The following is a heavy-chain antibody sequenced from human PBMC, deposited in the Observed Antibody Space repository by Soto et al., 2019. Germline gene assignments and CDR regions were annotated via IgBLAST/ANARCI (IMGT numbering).Heavy chain of an antibody. J-gene: IGHJ6*02. V-gene: IGHV1-69*05. D-gene: IGHD4-17*01. CDR1: GGTLRNYG. CDR2: IIPVFGTA. Sequence: QVQLVQSGAEVKKPGSSVRVSCKASGGTLRNYGISWVRQAPGQGLEWMGGIIPVFGTANYAQKFQGRVRITSDESTSTVYMDVTSLRSEDTAVYYCSRGDATKIVVTTYYGMDVWGQGTTVTVSS. CDR3: SRGDATKIVVTTYYGMDV.